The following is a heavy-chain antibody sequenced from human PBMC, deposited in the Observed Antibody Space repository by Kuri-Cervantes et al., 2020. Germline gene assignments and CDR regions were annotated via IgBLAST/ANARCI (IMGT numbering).Heavy chain of an antibody. V-gene: IGHV1-69*06. J-gene: IGHJ6*03. D-gene: IGHD4-11*01. CDR1: GGTFSSYA. CDR2: IIPIFGTA. CDR3: ATAVFTGYYYMDV. Sequence: SVKVSCKASGGTFSSYAISWVRQAPGQGLEWMGGIIPIFGTANYAQKFQGRVTITADKSASTAYMELSSLRSEDTAVYYCATAVFTGYYYMDVWGKGTTVTVSS.